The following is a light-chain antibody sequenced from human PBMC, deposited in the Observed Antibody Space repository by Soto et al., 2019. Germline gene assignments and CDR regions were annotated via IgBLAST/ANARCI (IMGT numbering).Light chain of an antibody. Sequence: EIVMTQSPATLAASPGERATLSCRASQSVSSNLAWYQQKPGQAPRLLIYGASTRATGIPARFSGSGSGTEFTLTISSLQSEDFAVYYCQQYNNWPQTFGQATKV. J-gene: IGKJ1*01. CDR1: QSVSSN. CDR2: GAS. CDR3: QQYNNWPQT. V-gene: IGKV3-15*01.